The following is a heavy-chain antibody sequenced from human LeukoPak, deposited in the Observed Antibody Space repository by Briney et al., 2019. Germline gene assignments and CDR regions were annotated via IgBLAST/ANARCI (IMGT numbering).Heavy chain of an antibody. V-gene: IGHV4-59*01. CDR2: IYYSGST. CDR1: GGSISSYY. D-gene: IGHD5-18*01. CDR3: ASVDTAMVMGY. J-gene: IGHJ4*02. Sequence: PSETLSLTCTVSGGSISSYYWNWIRQPPGKGLEWIGYIYYSGSTNYNPSLKSRVTISVDTSKNQFSLKLSSVTAADTAVYYCASVDTAMVMGYWGQGTLVTVSS.